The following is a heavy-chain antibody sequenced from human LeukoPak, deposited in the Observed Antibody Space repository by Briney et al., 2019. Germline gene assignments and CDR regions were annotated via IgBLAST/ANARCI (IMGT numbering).Heavy chain of an antibody. D-gene: IGHD2-21*01. V-gene: IGHV3-23*01. CDR1: GFTFSTYW. CDR3: AKVADVYSVYYFDS. J-gene: IGHJ4*02. Sequence: GGSLRLSCAASGFTFSTYWMHWVRQAPGKGLEWVSATSGSADSTHYADSVRGRFTISRDNSKNILYLQMNILRAEDTALYYCAKVADVYSVYYFDSWGPGTLVTVSS. CDR2: TSGSADST.